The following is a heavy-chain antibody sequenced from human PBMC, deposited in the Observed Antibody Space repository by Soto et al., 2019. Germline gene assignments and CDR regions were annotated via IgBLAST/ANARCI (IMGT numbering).Heavy chain of an antibody. D-gene: IGHD2-2*02. V-gene: IGHV3-53*01. CDR3: GKTDCSSSSCYTVDN. CDR1: DFIVGSNY. Sequence: EVQVVESGGGLIQPGGSLRLSCAASDFIVGSNYMGWVRQAPGKGLECVSVIYSGGTTDYADSVKGRFTISRDNSKNMVYLQMNSLRAEDTAMYYCGKTDCSSSSCYTVDNWGQGTLVTVSS. CDR2: IYSGGTT. J-gene: IGHJ4*02.